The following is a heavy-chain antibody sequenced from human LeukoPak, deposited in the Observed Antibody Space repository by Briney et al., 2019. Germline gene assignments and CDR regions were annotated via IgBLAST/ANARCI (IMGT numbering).Heavy chain of an antibody. V-gene: IGHV4-59*01. CDR2: IYYSGST. CDR3: ARVSRGAAAGASH. Sequence: SETLSLTCTVSGGSIGSYYWSWLRQPPGKGLEWIGYIYYSGSTNYNPPLKSRVTISVDTSKNQFSLKLSSVTAADTAVYYCARVSRGAAAGASHWGQGTLVTVSS. D-gene: IGHD6-13*01. CDR1: GGSIGSYY. J-gene: IGHJ4*02.